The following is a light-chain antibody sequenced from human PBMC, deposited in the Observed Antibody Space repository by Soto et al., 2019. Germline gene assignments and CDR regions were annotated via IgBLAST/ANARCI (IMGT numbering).Light chain of an antibody. V-gene: IGLV2-8*01. CDR2: EVS. Sequence: QSVLTQPPSASGSPGQSVTISCTGASSDIGACIYVSWYQQHPGKAPKLMISEVSRRPSGVPERFSGSKSGNTASLTVSGLQADDEAHYYCSSHAGSNNFVFGTGTKVTVL. CDR1: SSDIGACIY. CDR3: SSHAGSNNFV. J-gene: IGLJ1*01.